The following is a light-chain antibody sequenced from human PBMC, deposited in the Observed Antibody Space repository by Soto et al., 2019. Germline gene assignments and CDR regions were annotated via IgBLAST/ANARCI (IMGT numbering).Light chain of an antibody. CDR3: QQYGSSPPYT. V-gene: IGKV3-20*01. J-gene: IGKJ2*01. CDR2: GSS. Sequence: EVVLTQSPGTLSLSPGERATLSCRASQSVSNNYFAWYQQKPGQAPRLLIFGSSDRATGIPDRFSGSGSGTDFTLTIGRLEHEDFAVYYCQQYGSSPPYTFGQGTKLEIK. CDR1: QSVSNNY.